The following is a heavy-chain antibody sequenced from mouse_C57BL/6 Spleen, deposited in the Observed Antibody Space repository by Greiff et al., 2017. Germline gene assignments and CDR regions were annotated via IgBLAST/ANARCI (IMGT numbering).Heavy chain of an antibody. J-gene: IGHJ3*01. CDR1: GYSFTDYN. CDR3: ARSPLYDGYFAWFAY. CDR2: INPNYGTT. V-gene: IGHV1-39*01. Sequence: VQLKQSGPELVKPGASVKISCKASGYSFTDYNMNWVKQSNGKSLEWIGVINPNYGTTSYNQKFKGKATLTVDQSSSTAYMQLNSLTSEDSAVYYCARSPLYDGYFAWFAYWGQGTLVTVSA. D-gene: IGHD2-3*01.